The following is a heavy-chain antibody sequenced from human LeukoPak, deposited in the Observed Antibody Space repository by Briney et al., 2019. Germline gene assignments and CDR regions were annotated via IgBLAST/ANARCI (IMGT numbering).Heavy chain of an antibody. CDR2: LSGSGGIT. V-gene: IGHV3-23*01. CDR3: AKDRRGVPTILVFDY. D-gene: IGHD5-12*01. CDR1: GFTVSSNY. J-gene: IGHJ4*02. Sequence: PGGSLRLSCAASGFTVSSNYMSWVRQAPGEGLEWVSALSGSGGITNYADSVKGRFTISRDNSKNTLYLQTKSLRAEHMAVYDCAKDRRGVPTILVFDYGGQGTRVTVPS.